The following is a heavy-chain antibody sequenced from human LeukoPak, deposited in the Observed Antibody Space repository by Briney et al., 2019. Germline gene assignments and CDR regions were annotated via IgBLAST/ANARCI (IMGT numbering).Heavy chain of an antibody. V-gene: IGHV3-NL1*01. D-gene: IGHD4-23*01. J-gene: IGHJ4*02. CDR3: AKLMYGNSVDFDY. Sequence: NAIYYADSVKGRFTISRDNSKNTLYLQMNSLRAEDTAVYYCAKLMYGNSVDFDYWGQGTLVTVSS. CDR2: NAI.